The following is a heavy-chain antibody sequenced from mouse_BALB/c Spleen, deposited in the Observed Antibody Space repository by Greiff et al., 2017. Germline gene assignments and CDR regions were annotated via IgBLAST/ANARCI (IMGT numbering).Heavy chain of an antibody. J-gene: IGHJ2*01. Sequence: QVQLQQPGAELVKPGASVKLSCKASGYTFTSYWMHWVKQRPGQGLEWIGEINPSNGRTNYNEKFKSKATLTVDKSSSTAYIQLSSLTSEDSAVYYCARCLITTATYDYWGQGTTLTVSS. CDR1: GYTFTSYW. D-gene: IGHD1-2*01. CDR3: ARCLITTATYDY. CDR2: INPSNGRT. V-gene: IGHV1S81*02.